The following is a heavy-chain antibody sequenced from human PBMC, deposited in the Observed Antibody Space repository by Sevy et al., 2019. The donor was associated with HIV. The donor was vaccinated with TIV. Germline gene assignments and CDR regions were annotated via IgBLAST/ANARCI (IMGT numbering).Heavy chain of an antibody. CDR3: ARELWPGDY. CDR2: VNQDGSEK. J-gene: IGHJ4*02. Sequence: GGSLRLSCVVSGLSFSDYFMGWVRQAPGKGLEWVADVNQDGSEKYYVGSVMGRFTISRDNAKNSVYLQMNYLRVDDTAAYYCARELWPGDYWGQGTLVTVSS. V-gene: IGHV3-7*01. CDR1: GLSFSDYF. D-gene: IGHD2-21*01.